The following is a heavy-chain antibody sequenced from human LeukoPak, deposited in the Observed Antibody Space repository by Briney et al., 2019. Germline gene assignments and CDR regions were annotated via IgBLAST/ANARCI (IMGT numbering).Heavy chain of an antibody. J-gene: IGHJ4*02. V-gene: IGHV4-39*01. CDR3: ARPLLYYDSSGYYY. CDR2: IYYSGST. Sequence: SETLSLTCTVSGGSISSSSYYWGWIRQPPGKGLEWIGSIYYSGSTYYNPSLKSRVTISVDTSKNQFSLKLSSVTAADTAVYYCARPLLYYDSSGYYYWGQGTLVTVSS. D-gene: IGHD3-22*01. CDR1: GGSISSSSYY.